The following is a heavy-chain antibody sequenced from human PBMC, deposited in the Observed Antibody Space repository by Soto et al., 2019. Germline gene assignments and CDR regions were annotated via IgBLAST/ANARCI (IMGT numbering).Heavy chain of an antibody. J-gene: IGHJ4*02. CDR1: GGSISSGDYY. CDR2: IYYSGST. CDR3: ARAGHSSGYYTFDY. D-gene: IGHD3-22*01. Sequence: QVQLQESGPGLVKPSQTLSLTCTVSGGSISSGDYYWNWIRQHPGEGLEWIGYIYYSGSTYYNPSLKSRVTIAVDTSKRQFSLKLSSVTAADTGVYYCARAGHSSGYYTFDYWGQGTRVTVSS. V-gene: IGHV4-31*03.